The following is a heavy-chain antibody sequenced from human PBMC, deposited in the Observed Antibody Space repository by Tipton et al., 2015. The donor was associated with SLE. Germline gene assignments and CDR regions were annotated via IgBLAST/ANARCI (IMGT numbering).Heavy chain of an antibody. J-gene: IGHJ6*02. Sequence: TLSLTCAVPGYSISSGYYWGWFRQPPGKGLEWIGSIYHSGSTYYNPSLKSRVTISVDTSKNQFSLKLSSVTAADTAVYYCARVWYCSGGSCYSGGMDVWGQGTTVTVSS. CDR3: ARVWYCSGGSCYSGGMDV. CDR2: IYHSGST. CDR1: GYSISSGYY. V-gene: IGHV4-38-2*01. D-gene: IGHD2-15*01.